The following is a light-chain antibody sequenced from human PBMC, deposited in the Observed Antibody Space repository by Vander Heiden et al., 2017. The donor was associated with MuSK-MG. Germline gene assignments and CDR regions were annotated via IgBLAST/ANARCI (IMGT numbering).Light chain of an antibody. J-gene: IGLJ3*02. CDR2: RND. Sequence: QSVLTQPPSASGTPGQRVSISCSGSSSNIGNNFVYWFQQAPGTAPKLLIYRNDRRPSGVPDRFSGSKSDTSASLAISGLWSEDEAVYYCAAWDDSLSGSWVFGGWTKLTVL. CDR1: SSNIGNNF. CDR3: AAWDDSLSGSWV. V-gene: IGLV1-47*03.